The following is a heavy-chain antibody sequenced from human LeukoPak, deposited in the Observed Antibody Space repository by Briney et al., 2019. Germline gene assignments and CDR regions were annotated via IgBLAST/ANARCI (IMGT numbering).Heavy chain of an antibody. J-gene: IGHJ4*02. CDR1: GGTFSSYA. CDR3: ARSRGYRSENDY. D-gene: IGHD6-19*01. Sequence: GASVKVSCKASGGTFSSYAISWVRQAPGQGLEWMGGIIPIFGTANYAQKFQGRGTITTDESTSTAYMELSSLRSEDTAVYYCARSRGYRSENDYWGQGTLVTVSS. V-gene: IGHV1-69*05. CDR2: IIPIFGTA.